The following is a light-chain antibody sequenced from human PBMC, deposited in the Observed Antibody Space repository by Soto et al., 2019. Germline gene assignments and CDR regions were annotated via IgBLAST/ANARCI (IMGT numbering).Light chain of an antibody. CDR3: QHYNSYSEA. V-gene: IGKV1-9*01. CDR1: QTISRY. CDR2: AAS. Sequence: IQMTQSPSSLSAPVVDRVKITCRTSQTISRYLNWYQQKPGKAPKLLIYAASTLQSGVPSRFSGSGSGTEFTLTISSLQPDDFATYYCQHYNSYSEAFGQGTKVDIK. J-gene: IGKJ1*01.